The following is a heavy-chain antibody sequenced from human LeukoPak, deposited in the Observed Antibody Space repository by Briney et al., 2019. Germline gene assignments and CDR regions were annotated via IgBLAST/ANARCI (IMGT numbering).Heavy chain of an antibody. CDR2: IYYSGST. CDR1: GGSISSGDYY. CDR3: AREELLWFGELGVGWFDP. V-gene: IGHV4-30-4*01. D-gene: IGHD3-10*01. J-gene: IGHJ5*02. Sequence: SETLSLTCTVSGGSISSGDYYWSWIRQPPGEGLEWIGYIYYSGSTYYNPSLKSRVTISVDTSKNQFSLKLSAVTAADTAVYYCAREELLWFGELGVGWFDPWGQGTLVTVSS.